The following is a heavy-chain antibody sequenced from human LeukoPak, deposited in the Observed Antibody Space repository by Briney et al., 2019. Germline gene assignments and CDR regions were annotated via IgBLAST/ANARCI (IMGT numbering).Heavy chain of an antibody. CDR2: IYYSGST. J-gene: IGHJ3*02. D-gene: IGHD3-22*01. Sequence: SSETLSLTCTVSGGSISSSSYYWGWIRQPPGKGLEWIGSIYYSGSTYYNPSLKSRVTISVDTSKNQFSLKLSSVTAADTAVYYCAREGVDTMIVVNDAFDIWGQGTMVTVSS. CDR1: GGSISSSSYY. CDR3: AREGVDTMIVVNDAFDI. V-gene: IGHV4-39*07.